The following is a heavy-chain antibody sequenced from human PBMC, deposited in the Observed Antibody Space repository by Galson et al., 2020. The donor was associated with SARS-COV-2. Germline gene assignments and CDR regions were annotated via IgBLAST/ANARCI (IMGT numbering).Heavy chain of an antibody. CDR2: IYYRGST. Sequence: SETLSLTCTVYGGPVSSGSYYRSWIRQPTGKGLEWIGYIYYRGSTNYNPSLKSRVTISVDTSKNQFSLKLSSVTAADTAVYYCARGLYYYDSSGSARLDIWGQGTMVTVSS. CDR3: ARGLYYYDSSGSARLDI. V-gene: IGHV4-61*01. J-gene: IGHJ3*02. D-gene: IGHD3-22*01. CDR1: GGPVSSGSYY.